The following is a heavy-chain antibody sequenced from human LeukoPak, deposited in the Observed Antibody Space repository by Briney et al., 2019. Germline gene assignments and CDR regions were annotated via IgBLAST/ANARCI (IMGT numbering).Heavy chain of an antibody. V-gene: IGHV3-30*02. Sequence: GGSLRLSCAASGFTFSSYGMHWVRQAPGKGLEWVAFIRYDGSNKYYADSVKGRFTISRDNAKNSLYLQMNSLRAEDTAVYYCARVRGELRYFDWLLSDAFDIWGQGTMVTVSS. D-gene: IGHD3-9*01. CDR3: ARVRGELRYFDWLLSDAFDI. CDR2: IRYDGSNK. J-gene: IGHJ3*02. CDR1: GFTFSSYG.